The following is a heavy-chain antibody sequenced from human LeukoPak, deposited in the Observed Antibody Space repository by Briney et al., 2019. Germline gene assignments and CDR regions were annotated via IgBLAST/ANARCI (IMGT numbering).Heavy chain of an antibody. D-gene: IGHD4-17*01. Sequence: PSETLSLTCAVSTDSFSSPYWTWIRQPPGKGLEWIGYISYIGSTNYNPSLKSRVTISIDTSKNQFSLRLSSVTAADTAVYYCARDVVTVTKGFDIWGQGTMVSVSS. CDR1: TDSFSSPY. CDR3: ARDVVTVTKGFDI. V-gene: IGHV4-59*11. J-gene: IGHJ3*02. CDR2: ISYIGST.